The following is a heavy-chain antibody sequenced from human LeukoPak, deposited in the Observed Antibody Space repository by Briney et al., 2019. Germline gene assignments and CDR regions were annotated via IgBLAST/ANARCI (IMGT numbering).Heavy chain of an antibody. D-gene: IGHD3-10*01. Sequence: SVKVSCKASGYTFTSYGISWVRQARGQRLEWIGWIVVGSGNTNYAQKFQERVTITRDMSTSTAYMELSSLRSEDTAVYYCAAEASDGSGSFDIWGQGTMVTVSS. CDR3: AAEASDGSGSFDI. J-gene: IGHJ3*02. V-gene: IGHV1-58*02. CDR1: GYTFTSYG. CDR2: IVVGSGNT.